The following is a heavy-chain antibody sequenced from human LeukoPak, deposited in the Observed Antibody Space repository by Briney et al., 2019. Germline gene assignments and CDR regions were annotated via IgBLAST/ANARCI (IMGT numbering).Heavy chain of an antibody. CDR3: ATGATWVPGGYYYYMDV. CDR1: GFTFSGSA. V-gene: IGHV1-24*01. J-gene: IGHJ6*03. D-gene: IGHD1-1*01. Sequence: GGSLRLSCAASGFTFSGSAMHWVRQAPGKGLEWMGGFDPEDGETIYAQKLQGRVTMTEDTSTDTAYMELSSLRSEDTAVYYCATGATWVPGGYYYYMDVWGKGTTVTVSS. CDR2: FDPEDGET.